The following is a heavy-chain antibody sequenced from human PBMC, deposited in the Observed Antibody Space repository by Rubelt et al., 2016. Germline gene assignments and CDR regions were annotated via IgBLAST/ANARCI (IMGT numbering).Heavy chain of an antibody. CDR3: AKDYDYYGSDY. CDR1: GFTFRSYV. J-gene: IGHJ4*02. CDR2: MSGSGGNT. D-gene: IGHD3-10*01. V-gene: IGHV3-23*04. Sequence: EVQLVESGGGLVQPGGSLRLSCAASGFTFRSYVMSWVRQAPGKGLEWVSGMSGSGGNTYYADSGKGRITLSRDNSKNTLYLQMNSLRAEDTAVYYCAKDYDYYGSDYWGQGTLVTVSS.